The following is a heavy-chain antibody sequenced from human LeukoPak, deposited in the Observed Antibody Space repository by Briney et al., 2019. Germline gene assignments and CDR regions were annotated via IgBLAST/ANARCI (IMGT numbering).Heavy chain of an antibody. V-gene: IGHV1-2*02. Sequence: GASVKVSCKASGYTFTGYYVHWVGQAPGEGLEGMGYLIPKSCYTKYPPKFPATVTMPSDTSISTAYMALSRLRSDDPPVYYCARERLYSSSSDFDYWGQGTLVTVSS. CDR3: ARERLYSSSSDFDY. J-gene: IGHJ4*02. CDR2: LIPKSCYT. D-gene: IGHD6-13*01. CDR1: GYTFTGYY.